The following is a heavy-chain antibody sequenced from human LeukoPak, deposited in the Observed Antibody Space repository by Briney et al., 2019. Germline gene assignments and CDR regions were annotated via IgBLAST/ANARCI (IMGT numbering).Heavy chain of an antibody. D-gene: IGHD4-23*01. V-gene: IGHV4-59*08. CDR3: ARYSRNPVVIPYAIDI. J-gene: IGHJ3*02. Sequence: PSETLSLTCTVSGASISGNYWSWIRQPPGKALEWVGYIYDSGSTNYNPSLKSRVTMSVDTSKRQSSLKLASVTAADTAVYYCARYSRNPVVIPYAIDIWGQGTMGTVSA. CDR2: IYDSGST. CDR1: GASISGNY.